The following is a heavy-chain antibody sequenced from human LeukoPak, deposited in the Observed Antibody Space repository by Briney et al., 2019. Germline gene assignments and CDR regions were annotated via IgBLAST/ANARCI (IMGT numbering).Heavy chain of an antibody. J-gene: IGHJ6*02. CDR2: INHSGST. Sequence: SETLSLTCAVYGGSFSGYYWSWIRQPPGKGLEWIGEINHSGSTNYNPSLKSRVTISVDTSKNQFSLKLSSVTAADTAVYYCARGRDYYDSSGYAWVYYYYGMDVWGQGTTVTVSS. CDR1: GGSFSGYY. D-gene: IGHD3-22*01. CDR3: ARGRDYYDSSGYAWVYYYYGMDV. V-gene: IGHV4-34*01.